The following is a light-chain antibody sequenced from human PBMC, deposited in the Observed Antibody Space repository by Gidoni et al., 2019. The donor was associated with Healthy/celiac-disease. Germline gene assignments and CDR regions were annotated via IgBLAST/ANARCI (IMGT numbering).Light chain of an antibody. J-gene: IGKJ4*01. CDR1: QSISSY. CDR3: QQSYSTPLT. V-gene: IGKV1-39*01. Sequence: DIQMTQSPSSLYASVGDRVTITCRASQSISSYLNWYQQKPGKDPKLLIYAASSLQSGVPSRFSGSGSGTDFTLTISSLQPEDFATYYCQQSYSTPLTFXGXTKVEIK. CDR2: AAS.